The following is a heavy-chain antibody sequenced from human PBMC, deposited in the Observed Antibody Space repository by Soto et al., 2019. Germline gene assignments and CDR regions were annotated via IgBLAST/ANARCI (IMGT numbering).Heavy chain of an antibody. J-gene: IGHJ6*02. D-gene: IGHD1-26*01. V-gene: IGHV3-30*18. CDR2: ISNDGIKK. CDR1: GFTFSSYG. Sequence: QVQLVESGGGVVQPGGSLRLSCAASGFTFSSYGVHWVRQAPGKGLEWVAVISNDGIKKNYGESAKGRFTISRDNSKNTMYLQMNSLRTEGTAVYYCAKSPQWVAKGGMDVWGQGTTVTVSS. CDR3: AKSPQWVAKGGMDV.